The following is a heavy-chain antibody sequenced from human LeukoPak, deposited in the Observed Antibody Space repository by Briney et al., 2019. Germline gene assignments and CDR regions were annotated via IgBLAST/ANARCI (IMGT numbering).Heavy chain of an antibody. J-gene: IGHJ4*02. V-gene: IGHV3-23*01. D-gene: IGHD4-17*01. CDR3: AKAPKSTVTTCFDY. CDR1: GFTFSSYG. Sequence: GGSLRLSCAASGFTFSSYGMSWVRQAPGKGLEGVSAISGSGGSTYYADSVKGRFTISRDNSKNTLYLQMNSLRAEDTAVYYCAKAPKSTVTTCFDYWGQGTLVTVSS. CDR2: ISGSGGST.